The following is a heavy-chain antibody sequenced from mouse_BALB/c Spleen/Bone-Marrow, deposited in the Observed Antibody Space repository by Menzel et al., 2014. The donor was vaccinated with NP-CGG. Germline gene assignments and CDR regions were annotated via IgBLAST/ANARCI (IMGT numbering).Heavy chain of an antibody. CDR1: GYTFSSYW. D-gene: IGHD1-1*02. CDR3: ASFYGRFAY. CDR2: ILPGSGST. Sequence: LVESGAELMKPGAPVKISCKATGYTFSSYWIEWVKQRPGHGLEWIGEILPGSGSTNYNEKFKGKATFTADTSSNTAYMQLSSLTSEDSAVYYCASFYGRFAYWGQGTLVTVSA. V-gene: IGHV1-9*01. J-gene: IGHJ3*01.